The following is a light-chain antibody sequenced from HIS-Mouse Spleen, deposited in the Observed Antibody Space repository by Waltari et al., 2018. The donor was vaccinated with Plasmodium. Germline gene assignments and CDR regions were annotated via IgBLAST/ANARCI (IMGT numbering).Light chain of an antibody. CDR2: QDS. J-gene: IGLJ2*01. V-gene: IGLV3-1*01. CDR3: QAWDSSTVV. CDR1: KLGYKY. Sequence: SYELTQPPSVSVSPGQTASITCSGDKLGYKYACWYQQKPGQSPVLVIYQDSKRPSGSPGRFSGSKSGNTATLTISGTQAMDEADYYCQAWDSSTVVFGGGTKLTVL.